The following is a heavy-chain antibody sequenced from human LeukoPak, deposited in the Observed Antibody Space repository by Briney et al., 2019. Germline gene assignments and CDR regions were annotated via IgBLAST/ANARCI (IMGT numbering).Heavy chain of an antibody. J-gene: IGHJ3*02. CDR2: IYYSGST. Sequence: PSQTLSLTCTVSGGSISSYYWSWIRQPPGKGLEWIGYIYYSGSTNHHPSLKSRVTISVDTSKNQFSLKLSSVTAADTAVYYCARDRAVEMATIQEGFDIWGQGTMVTVSS. CDR3: ARDRAVEMATIQEGFDI. D-gene: IGHD5-24*01. CDR1: GGSISSYY. V-gene: IGHV4-59*01.